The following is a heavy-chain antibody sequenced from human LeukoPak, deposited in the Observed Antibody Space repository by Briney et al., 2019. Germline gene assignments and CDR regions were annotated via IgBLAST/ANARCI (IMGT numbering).Heavy chain of an antibody. CDR3: GRVGGRIGAYYAMDV. J-gene: IGHJ6*02. D-gene: IGHD3-16*01. V-gene: IGHV1-46*01. CDR2: INPSGGST. CDR1: GYTFTTYY. Sequence: ASVKVSCKASGYTFTTYYMHWVRQAPGQGLEWMGIINPSGGSTSYAQKFQGRVTMTRDTSTSTVYMELSSLRSEDTAVYYCGRVGGRIGAYYAMDVWGQGTTVTVS.